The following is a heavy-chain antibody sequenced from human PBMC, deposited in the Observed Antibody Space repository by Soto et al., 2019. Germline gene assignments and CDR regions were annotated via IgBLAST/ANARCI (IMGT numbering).Heavy chain of an antibody. CDR1: GGSISSSSYY. CDR2: IYYSGST. Sequence: QLQLQESGPGLVKPSETLSLTCTVSGGSISSSSYYWGWIRQPPGKGLEWIGSIYYSGSTYYNPSLKSRVTISIDTSKNQFSLKLSSVTAADTAVYYCARHFGHGSGSYYYYGMDVWGQGTTVTVSS. J-gene: IGHJ6*02. CDR3: ARHFGHGSGSYYYYGMDV. V-gene: IGHV4-39*01. D-gene: IGHD3-10*01.